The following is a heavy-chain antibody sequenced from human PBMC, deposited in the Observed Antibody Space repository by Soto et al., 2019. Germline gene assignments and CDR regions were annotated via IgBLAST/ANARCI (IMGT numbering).Heavy chain of an antibody. V-gene: IGHV3-33*01. D-gene: IGHD3-16*01. CDR2: IWYDGSNK. Sequence: QVQLVESGGGVVQPGRSLRLSCAASGFTFSSYGMHWVRQAPGKGLEWVAVIWYDGSNKYYADSVKGRFTLSRDNSNNTLYLQMNSLRAEDTAVYYCAREWFEGPGMDVWGQGTTVTVSS. J-gene: IGHJ6*02. CDR3: AREWFEGPGMDV. CDR1: GFTFSSYG.